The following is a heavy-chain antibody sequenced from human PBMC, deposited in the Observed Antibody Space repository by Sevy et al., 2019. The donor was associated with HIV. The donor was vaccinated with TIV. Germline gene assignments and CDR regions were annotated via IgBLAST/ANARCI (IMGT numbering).Heavy chain of an antibody. J-gene: IGHJ4*02. CDR1: GVSITSLY. CDR3: AGENAWGRGYS. CDR2: IYYNGHI. Sequence: SETLSLTCTVSGVSITSLYWNRIRQPPGKGLEWIANIYYNGHINYNPSLKSRVTLSLDTSKNQFSLRLSSVTAADTAMYYCAGENAWGRGYSWGQGTLVTVSS. V-gene: IGHV4-59*08. D-gene: IGHD1-26*01.